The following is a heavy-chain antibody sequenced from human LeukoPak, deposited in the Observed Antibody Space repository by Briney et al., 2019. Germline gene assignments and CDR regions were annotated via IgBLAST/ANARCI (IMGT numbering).Heavy chain of an antibody. Sequence: SQTLSLTCAISGDSVSSNSAAWNWIRQSPSRGLEWLGRTYYRSRWYNDYAVSVKSRITVNPDTSKNRFSLHLNSVTPDDTAVYYCARSADGTLDYWGQGTLVTVSS. J-gene: IGHJ4*02. CDR3: ARSADGTLDY. CDR1: GDSVSSNSAA. CDR2: TYYRSRWYN. V-gene: IGHV6-1*01. D-gene: IGHD6-13*01.